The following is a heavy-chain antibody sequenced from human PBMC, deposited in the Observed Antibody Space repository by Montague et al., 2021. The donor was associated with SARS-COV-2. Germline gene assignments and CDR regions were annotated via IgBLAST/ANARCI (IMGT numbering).Heavy chain of an antibody. CDR1: GVSISSGSYE. CDR2: VYHTGST. CDR3: VREKYYFDDSGSK. D-gene: IGHD3-22*01. V-gene: IGHV4-61*01. Sequence: ETLSLTCSVSGVSISSGSYEWSWVRQPPGKGLEWIGYVYHTGSTNYNPSLKSRVTLSIDTSKNQFSLNLTSVTAADTAVYYCVREKYYFDDSGSKWGQGTLVTV. J-gene: IGHJ4*02.